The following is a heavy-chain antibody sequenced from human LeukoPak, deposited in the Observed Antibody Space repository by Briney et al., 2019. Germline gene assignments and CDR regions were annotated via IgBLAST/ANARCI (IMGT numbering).Heavy chain of an antibody. V-gene: IGHV5-51*01. CDR1: GYSFTSYW. J-gene: IGHJ3*02. D-gene: IGHD6-13*01. Sequence: GESLKISCKGSGYSFTSYWIGWVRQMPGKGLEWMGIIYPGDSGTRYSPSFQGQVTISADKSISTAYLQWSSLKASDTAMYYCARRGESSSWPDDAFDIWGQGTMVTVSS. CDR2: IYPGDSGT. CDR3: ARRGESSSWPDDAFDI.